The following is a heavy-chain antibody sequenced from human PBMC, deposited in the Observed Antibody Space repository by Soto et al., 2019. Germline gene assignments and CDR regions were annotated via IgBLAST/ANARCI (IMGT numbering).Heavy chain of an antibody. Sequence: QLQLQESGPGLVRPSETLSLICTVSGGSITRNDHYWGWIRQSPGKGLEWIGDIKSSGSTNYDLSPKSSVSMSVETSKNEFSLKMNSVTAADTAVYYCARLCSSCWYQCSYVDYWGQGTLVTVSS. D-gene: IGHD6-19*01. J-gene: IGHJ4*02. CDR3: ARLCSSCWYQCSYVDY. CDR1: GGSITRNDHY. V-gene: IGHV4-39*01. CDR2: IKSSGST.